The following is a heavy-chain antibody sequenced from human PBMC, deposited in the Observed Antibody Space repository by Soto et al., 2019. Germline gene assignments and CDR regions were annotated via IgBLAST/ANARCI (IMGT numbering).Heavy chain of an antibody. J-gene: IGHJ4*02. V-gene: IGHV4-59*02. D-gene: IGHD3-22*01. CDR3: ARSGYYGFVY. Sequence: RSLTCAVSGESVIDYYWSWIRQPPGKGLEWIGHIYYTGSTNYNPSLRSRVTMSQDTSKNQFSLKLASVTAADTAVYYCARSGYYGFVYWGQGALVTVSS. CDR1: GESVIDYY. CDR2: IYYTGST.